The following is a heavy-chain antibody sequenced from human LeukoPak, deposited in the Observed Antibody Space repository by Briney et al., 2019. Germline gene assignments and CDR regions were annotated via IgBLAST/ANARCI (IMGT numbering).Heavy chain of an antibody. Sequence: SETLSLTCTISGGSISSSNYYWGWTRQPPGKGLEWFGSISYSGGTAYNPSVRSRVTISIDTSKNQFSLKLYSVTAADTAVYYCAREVEYYDSSGYRPHAFDIWGQGTVVTVSS. J-gene: IGHJ3*02. D-gene: IGHD3-22*01. CDR3: AREVEYYDSSGYRPHAFDI. CDR1: GGSISSSNYY. CDR2: ISYSGGT. V-gene: IGHV4-39*02.